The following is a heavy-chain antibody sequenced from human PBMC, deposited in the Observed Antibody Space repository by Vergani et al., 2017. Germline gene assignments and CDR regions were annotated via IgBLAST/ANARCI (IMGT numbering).Heavy chain of an antibody. Sequence: QVHLVESGGGVVKPGRSLRLSCVISGLTSSYYGMHWFRRAPGKELEWVAVISYDRTQNYYEDSVKGRFTISSDNSTSTLYLQMNILRTEDTAVYYCATKSCGTPGCQIGYFREWGQGTLVTVSA. CDR2: ISYDRTQN. CDR3: ATKSCGTPGCQIGYFRE. CDR1: GLTSSYYG. J-gene: IGHJ4*02. V-gene: IGHV3-30*03. D-gene: IGHD1-1*01.